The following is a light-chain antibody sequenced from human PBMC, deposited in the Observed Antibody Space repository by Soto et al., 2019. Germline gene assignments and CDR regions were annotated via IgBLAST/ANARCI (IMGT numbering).Light chain of an antibody. CDR3: QQYNNWPPYT. Sequence: EIVMTQSPATLSVSPGERATLSCRASRSVSSNLAWYQQKPGQAPRLLMYGASTRATGIPVRFSGSGSGTEFTLTISRLQSEDFAVYYCQQYNNWPPYTFGQGTKLEIK. CDR1: RSVSSN. J-gene: IGKJ2*01. CDR2: GAS. V-gene: IGKV3-15*01.